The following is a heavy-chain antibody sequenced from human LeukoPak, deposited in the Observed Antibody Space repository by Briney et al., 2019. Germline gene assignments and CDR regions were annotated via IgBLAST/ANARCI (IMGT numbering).Heavy chain of an antibody. J-gene: IGHJ4*02. D-gene: IGHD6-13*01. CDR3: ARVNDSSMDY. CDR2: IYYSGST. V-gene: IGHV4-59*01. CDR1: GXSISSYY. Sequence: PSETLSLTCTVSGXSISSYYGSWIRQPPGKGLEWIGYIYYSGSTNYNPSLKSRVTISVDTSKNQFSLKLSSVTAADTAVYYCARVNDSSMDYWGQGTLVTVSP.